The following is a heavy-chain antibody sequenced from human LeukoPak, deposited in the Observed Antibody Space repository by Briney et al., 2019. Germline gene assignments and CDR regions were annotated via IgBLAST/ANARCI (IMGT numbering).Heavy chain of an antibody. D-gene: IGHD6-13*01. CDR1: GFXFSSYS. Sequence: GGALRLSCAASGFXFSSYSMNWVRQAPGKGLERVSYISSSRSYIYYADSVKGRLTISRDNAKKSLYLQMNSLRAEDTAVYYCARGGAAAGTDAFDIWGQGTMVTVSS. CDR2: ISSSRSYI. J-gene: IGHJ3*02. V-gene: IGHV3-21*01. CDR3: ARGGAAAGTDAFDI.